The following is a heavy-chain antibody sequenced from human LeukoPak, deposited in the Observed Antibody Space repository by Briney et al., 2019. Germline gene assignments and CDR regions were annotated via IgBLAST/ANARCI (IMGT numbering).Heavy chain of an antibody. D-gene: IGHD3-22*01. Sequence: SETLSLTYTVSGGSISSYYWSWIRQPPGKGLEWIGYIYYSGSTNYNPSLKSRVTISVDTSKNQFSLKLSSVTAADTAVYYCARDRSSGYLNWFDPWGQGTLVTVSS. CDR2: IYYSGST. CDR1: GGSISSYY. J-gene: IGHJ5*02. CDR3: ARDRSSGYLNWFDP. V-gene: IGHV4-59*01.